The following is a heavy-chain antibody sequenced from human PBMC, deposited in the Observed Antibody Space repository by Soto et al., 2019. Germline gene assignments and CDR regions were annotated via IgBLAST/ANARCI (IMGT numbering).Heavy chain of an antibody. J-gene: IGHJ5*02. CDR1: GGSISSGGYS. Sequence: QLQLQESGSGLVKPSQTLSLTCAVSGGSISSGGYSWSWIRQPPGKGLEWIGYIYHSGSTYYNPSLKSRVTISVDRSKNQFSLKLSSVTAADTAVYYCARGRCGDCYNNWFDPWGQGTLVTVSS. CDR2: IYHSGST. V-gene: IGHV4-30-2*01. D-gene: IGHD2-21*02. CDR3: ARGRCGDCYNNWFDP.